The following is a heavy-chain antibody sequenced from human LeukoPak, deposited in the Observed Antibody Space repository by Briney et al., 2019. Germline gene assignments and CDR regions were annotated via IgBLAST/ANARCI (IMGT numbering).Heavy chain of an antibody. V-gene: IGHV3-30*02. CDR1: GFTFSSYG. CDR2: IRYDGSNK. J-gene: IGHJ4*02. D-gene: IGHD6-19*01. Sequence: GGSLRLSCAASGFTFSSYGMHWVRQAPGKGLEWVAFIRYDGSNKYYVDSVKGRFTISRDNSKNTLYLQMNSLRAEDTAVYYCATGSSSAWYGRLDYWGQGTLVTVSS. CDR3: ATGSSSAWYGRLDY.